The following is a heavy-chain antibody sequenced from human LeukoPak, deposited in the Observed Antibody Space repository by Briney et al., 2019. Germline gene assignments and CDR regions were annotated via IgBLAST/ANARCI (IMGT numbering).Heavy chain of an antibody. Sequence: GASVKVSCKASGYTFTSYDINWVRQATGQGLEWMGWMNPNSGNTGYAQKFQGRVTMTRDMSTSTVYMELSSLRSEDTAVYYCARDRGVVVVAATVPDYWGQGTLVTVSS. V-gene: IGHV1-8*02. D-gene: IGHD2-15*01. CDR2: MNPNSGNT. CDR3: ARDRGVVVVAATVPDY. CDR1: GYTFTSYD. J-gene: IGHJ4*02.